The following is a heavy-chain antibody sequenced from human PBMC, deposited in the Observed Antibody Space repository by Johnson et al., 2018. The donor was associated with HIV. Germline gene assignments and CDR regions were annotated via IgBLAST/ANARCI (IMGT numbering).Heavy chain of an antibody. D-gene: IGHD3-16*01. CDR3: AKPPSMGADAFDI. V-gene: IGHV3-30*18. CDR1: GFTFSSYD. Sequence: QVQLVESGGGVVQPGRSLRLSCAASGFTFSSYDMHWVRQAPGKGMDWVAFISYDGTDKYYADSVKGRFNISRDNSKNALYLQMNSLRSEETAVYYCAKPPSMGADAFDIWGQGTMVTVSS. CDR2: ISYDGTDK. J-gene: IGHJ3*02.